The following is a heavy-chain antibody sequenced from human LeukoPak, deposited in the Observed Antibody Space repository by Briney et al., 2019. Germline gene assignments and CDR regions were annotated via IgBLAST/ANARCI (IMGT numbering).Heavy chain of an antibody. Sequence: AASVKVSCKASGYTSSDYGLSWVRQAPGQGLEWMGGIIPIFGTANYAQKFQGRVTITADESTSTAYMELSSLRSEDTAVYYCARGDSDVSLGAFDIWGQGTMVTVSS. CDR3: ARGDSDVSLGAFDI. CDR1: GYTSSDYG. J-gene: IGHJ3*02. D-gene: IGHD3-10*01. CDR2: IIPIFGTA. V-gene: IGHV1-69*13.